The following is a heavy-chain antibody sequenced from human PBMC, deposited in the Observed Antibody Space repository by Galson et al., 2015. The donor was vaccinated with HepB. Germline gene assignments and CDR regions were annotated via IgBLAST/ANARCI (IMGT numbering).Heavy chain of an antibody. V-gene: IGHV1-69*13. J-gene: IGHJ4*02. CDR1: GGTFSSYA. Sequence: SVKVSCKASGGTFSSYAISWVRQAPGQGLEWMGGIIPIFGTANYAQKFQGRVTITADESTSTAYMELSSLRSEDTAVYYCARGDPSYWDILTGYYKGGFDYWGQRTLVTVSS. CDR3: ARGDPSYWDILTGYYKGGFDY. D-gene: IGHD3-9*01. CDR2: IIPIFGTA.